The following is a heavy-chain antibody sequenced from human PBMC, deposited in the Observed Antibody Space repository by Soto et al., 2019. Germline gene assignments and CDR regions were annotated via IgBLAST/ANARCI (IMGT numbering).Heavy chain of an antibody. V-gene: IGHV4-39*01. D-gene: IGHD3-22*01. CDR1: GGSISSSDFY. CDR2: MYYSGTT. CDR3: AVVDSTGNWFDP. Sequence: QLQLQESGPGLVKPSETLSLTCTVSGGSISSSDFYWGWLRQPPGKGLDFIGSMYYSGTTYYNPSLKNRIPISVDTSKNQSSLKLISVTAADPAVYYCAVVDSTGNWFDPWGQGALVTVS. J-gene: IGHJ5*02.